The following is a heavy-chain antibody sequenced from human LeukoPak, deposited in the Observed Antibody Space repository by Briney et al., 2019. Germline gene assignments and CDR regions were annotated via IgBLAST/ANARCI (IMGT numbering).Heavy chain of an antibody. J-gene: IGHJ3*02. Sequence: GGSLRLSCAASGFTFSSYGMHWVRQAPGKGLEWVAVISFDGSNKYYADSVKGRFTISRGNSKNTLYLQMSSLRAEDTAVYYCAKTYYYGSGSYYAEAFDIWGQGTMVTVSS. CDR2: ISFDGSNK. D-gene: IGHD3-10*01. CDR3: AKTYYYGSGSYYAEAFDI. V-gene: IGHV3-30*18. CDR1: GFTFSSYG.